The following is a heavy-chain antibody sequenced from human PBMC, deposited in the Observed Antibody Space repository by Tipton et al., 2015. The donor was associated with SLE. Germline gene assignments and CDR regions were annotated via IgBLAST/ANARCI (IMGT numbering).Heavy chain of an antibody. Sequence: TLSLTCAVYGGSFSGYYWSWIRQPAGKGLEWIGRIYTSGSTNYNPSLKSRVTISVDTSKNQFSLKLSSVTAADTAVYYCAREVNGYPNPDAFDIWGQGTMVTVSS. D-gene: IGHD5-24*01. CDR3: AREVNGYPNPDAFDI. V-gene: IGHV4-4*07. CDR1: GGSFSGYY. J-gene: IGHJ3*02. CDR2: IYTSGST.